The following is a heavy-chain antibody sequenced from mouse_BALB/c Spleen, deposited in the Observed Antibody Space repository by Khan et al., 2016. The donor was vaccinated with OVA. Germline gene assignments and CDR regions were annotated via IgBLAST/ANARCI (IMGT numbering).Heavy chain of an antibody. D-gene: IGHD1-1*02. Sequence: QVQLQQSGAELVKPGASVKMSCKASGYTFINYWIHWVKQRPGQGLEWIGSIDPRNGDTEYNQNFKDKATLTADKSSSTAYMQLSSLTSEDSAVYYGARKGRRWDFDYWGQGTTLTVSS. J-gene: IGHJ2*01. V-gene: IGHV1-7*01. CDR2: IDPRNGDT. CDR3: ARKGRRWDFDY. CDR1: GYTFINYW.